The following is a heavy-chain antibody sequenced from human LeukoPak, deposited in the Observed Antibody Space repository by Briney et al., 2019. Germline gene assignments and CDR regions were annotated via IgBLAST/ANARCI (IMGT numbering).Heavy chain of an antibody. CDR3: ARLPESYDSSGYYYGEVSQFDY. CDR1: GFTFSSYW. D-gene: IGHD3-22*01. CDR2: IKQDGSEK. Sequence: GGSLRLSCAASGFTFSSYWMSWVRQAPGKGLEWVANIKQDGSEKYYVDSVKGRFTISRDNSKNTLYLQMNSLRAEDTAVYYCARLPESYDSSGYYYGEVSQFDYWGQGTLVTVSS. V-gene: IGHV3-7*01. J-gene: IGHJ4*02.